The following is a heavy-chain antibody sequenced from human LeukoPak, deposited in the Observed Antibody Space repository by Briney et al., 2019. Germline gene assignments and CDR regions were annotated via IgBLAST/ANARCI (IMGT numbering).Heavy chain of an antibody. V-gene: IGHV4-30-2*01. D-gene: IGHD3-9*01. CDR1: GGSISSGGYS. J-gene: IGHJ5*02. CDR2: IYHSGST. CDR3: ARANDILTGYSTSWFDP. Sequence: PSETLSLTCAVSGGSISSGGYSWSWIRQPPGKGLEWIGYIYHSGSTYYNPSLKSRVTISVDRSKNQFSLKLSSVTAADTAVYYCARANDILTGYSTSWFDPWGQRTLVTVSS.